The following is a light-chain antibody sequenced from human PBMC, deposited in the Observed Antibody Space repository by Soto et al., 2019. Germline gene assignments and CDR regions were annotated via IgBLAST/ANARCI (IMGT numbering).Light chain of an antibody. CDR2: DAS. CDR1: QSISRW. Sequence: DIQMTQSPSTLSTSVGDRVTITCRASQSISRWVAWYQQKPGKAPKLLIFDASTLEGGVPSRFSGSGSGTEFTLTISSLQPDDFATYYCHQYNSYSITFGQGTRLEIK. J-gene: IGKJ5*01. V-gene: IGKV1-5*01. CDR3: HQYNSYSIT.